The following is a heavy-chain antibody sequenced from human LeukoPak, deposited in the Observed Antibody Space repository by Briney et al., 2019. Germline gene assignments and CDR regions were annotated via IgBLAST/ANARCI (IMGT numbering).Heavy chain of an antibody. J-gene: IGHJ4*02. CDR3: AKDHGFYSSGWNPLFDY. D-gene: IGHD6-19*01. CDR1: GFTFRSCE. CDR2: ISSSGSII. V-gene: IGHV3-23*01. Sequence: GGSLRLSCAASGFTFRSCELSWVRQALAKGLEWVSYISSSGSIIYYADSVKGRFTISRDNSKNTLYLQMNSLRAEDTAVYYCAKDHGFYSSGWNPLFDYWGQGTLVTVSS.